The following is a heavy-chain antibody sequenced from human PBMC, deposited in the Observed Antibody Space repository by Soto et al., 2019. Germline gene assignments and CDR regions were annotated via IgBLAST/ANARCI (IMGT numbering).Heavy chain of an antibody. J-gene: IGHJ3*02. D-gene: IGHD1-26*01. CDR2: IYYSGST. Sequence: SETLSLTCTVSGGSISSYYWSWIRQPPGKGLEWIGYIYYSGSTNYNPSLKSRVTISVDTSKNQFSLKLSSVTAADTAVYYCARGDGSYFFAFDIWGQGTMVTVS. CDR3: ARGDGSYFFAFDI. CDR1: GGSISSYY. V-gene: IGHV4-59*01.